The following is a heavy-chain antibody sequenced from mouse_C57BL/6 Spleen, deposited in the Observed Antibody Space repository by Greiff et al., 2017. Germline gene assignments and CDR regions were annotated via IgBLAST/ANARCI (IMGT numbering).Heavy chain of an antibody. CDR2: IRSNSNNYAT. V-gene: IGHV10-1*01. CDR1: GFSFNTYA. CDR3: VRGRGYFDV. Sequence: EVKLVESGGGLVQPKGSLKLSCAASGFSFNTYAMNWVRQAPGKGLEWVARIRSNSNNYATYYADAVKNRFTISRDDSESMLYLQMNNLKTEDTARYYYVRGRGYFDVWGTGTTVTVSS. J-gene: IGHJ1*03.